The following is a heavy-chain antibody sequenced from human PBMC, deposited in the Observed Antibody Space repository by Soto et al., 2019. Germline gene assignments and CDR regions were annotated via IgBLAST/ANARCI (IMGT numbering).Heavy chain of an antibody. J-gene: IGHJ4*02. V-gene: IGHV3-23*01. CDR1: GFIFSNYD. CDR3: ARVARDSGLDY. CDR2: VTNSGAST. D-gene: IGHD1-26*01. Sequence: EVQLLESGGGLGQPGGSLRLSCPASGFIFSNYDMAWVRQVPGKGLEWVSTVTNSGASTSYADSVKGRFTISRDNSKNTLHLQMNSLRVADTALYYCARVARDSGLDYWGQGTLVTVSS.